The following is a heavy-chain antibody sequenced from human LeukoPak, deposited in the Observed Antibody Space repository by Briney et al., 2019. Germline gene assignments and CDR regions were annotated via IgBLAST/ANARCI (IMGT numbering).Heavy chain of an antibody. CDR3: ARENVEALGYFDY. CDR1: GYSISSGYY. Sequence: NPSETLSLTCTVSGYSISSGYYWGWIRQPPGKGLEWIGSIYHSGSTYYNPSLKSRVTISVDTSKNQFSLKLSSVTAADAAVYYCARENVEALGYFDYWGQGTLVTVSS. V-gene: IGHV4-38-2*02. D-gene: IGHD1-1*01. CDR2: IYHSGST. J-gene: IGHJ4*02.